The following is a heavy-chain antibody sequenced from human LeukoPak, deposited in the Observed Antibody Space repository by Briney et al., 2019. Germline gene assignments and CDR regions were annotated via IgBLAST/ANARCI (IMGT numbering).Heavy chain of an antibody. V-gene: IGHV3-74*01. D-gene: IGHD1-7*01. CDR1: GFTFSSYW. CDR3: ARGGVLELRDWFDP. Sequence: GGSLRLSCAASGFTFSSYWMHWVRRAPGKGLVWVSRINSDGSSTSYADSVKGRFTISRDNAKNTLYLQMNSLRAEDTAVYYCARGGVLELRDWFDPWGQGTLVTVSS. CDR2: INSDGSST. J-gene: IGHJ5*02.